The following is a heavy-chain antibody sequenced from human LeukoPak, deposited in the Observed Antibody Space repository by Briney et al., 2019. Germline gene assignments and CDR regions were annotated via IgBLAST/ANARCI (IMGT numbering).Heavy chain of an antibody. CDR1: GGTFSSYA. V-gene: IGHV1-69*05. J-gene: IGHJ6*03. D-gene: IGHD1-26*01. CDR2: IIPIFGTA. CDR3: ARANGSYTGVYYYYYMDV. Sequence: SVKVSCKASGGTFSSYAISWVRQAPGQGLEWMGGIIPIFGTANYAQKFQGRGTITTDESTSTAYMELSSLRSEDTAVYYCARANGSYTGVYYYYYMDVWGKGTTVTVS.